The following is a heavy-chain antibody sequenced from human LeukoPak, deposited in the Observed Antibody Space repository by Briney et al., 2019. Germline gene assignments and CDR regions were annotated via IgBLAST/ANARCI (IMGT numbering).Heavy chain of an antibody. CDR1: GFTVSSNY. D-gene: IGHD6-19*01. CDR3: AKDLEQWPDRGAFDI. CDR2: ISGSGGST. J-gene: IGHJ3*02. V-gene: IGHV3-23*01. Sequence: PGGSLRLSCAASGFTVSSNYMSWVRQAPGKGLEWVSAISGSGGSTYYADSVKGRFTISRDNSKNTLYLQMNSLRAEDTAVYYCAKDLEQWPDRGAFDIWGQGTMVTVSS.